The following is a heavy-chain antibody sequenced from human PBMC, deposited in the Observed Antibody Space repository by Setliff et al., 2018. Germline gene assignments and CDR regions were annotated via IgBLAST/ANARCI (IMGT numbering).Heavy chain of an antibody. CDR2: INSDGTTT. J-gene: IGHJ4*02. Sequence: PGGSLRLSCVGSGFTFFNHWMHWVRQVPGRGLMWVSDINSDGTTTDYADAVKGRFIISRDNTRNTLYLQMNNLEDDDTGVYYCMRGRSTGGTYWGFDDWGQGTVVTVSS. CDR1: GFTFFNHW. V-gene: IGHV3-74*01. CDR3: MRGRSTGGTYWGFDD. D-gene: IGHD1-26*01.